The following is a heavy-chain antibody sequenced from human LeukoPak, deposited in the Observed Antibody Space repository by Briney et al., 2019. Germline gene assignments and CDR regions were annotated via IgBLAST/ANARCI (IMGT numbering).Heavy chain of an antibody. V-gene: IGHV3-48*04. Sequence: GGSLRLSCAASGFTVSSNYISWVRQAPGKGLEWVSYISSSSSTIYYADSVKGRFTISRDNAKNSLYLQMNSLRAEDTAVYYCARERAYYGSGRNYYYGMDVWGQGTTVTVSS. J-gene: IGHJ6*02. CDR2: ISSSSSTI. D-gene: IGHD3-10*01. CDR3: ARERAYYGSGRNYYYGMDV. CDR1: GFTVSSNY.